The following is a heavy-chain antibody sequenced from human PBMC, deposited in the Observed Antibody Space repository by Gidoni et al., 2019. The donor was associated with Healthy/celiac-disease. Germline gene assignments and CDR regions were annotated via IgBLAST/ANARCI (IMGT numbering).Heavy chain of an antibody. CDR1: RFTFSSHG. V-gene: IGHV3-33*01. J-gene: IGHJ6*02. Sequence: SCAASRFTFSSHGMNWVRQAPGKGLEWVAVIWYDGSNKYYADSVKGRFTISRDNSKNKLYLQMNSLRAEDTAVYYFARDWAMVRCVLYYDYYYCMDVWGQGTTVTVSS. D-gene: IGHD5-18*01. CDR3: ARDWAMVRCVLYYDYYYCMDV. CDR2: IWYDGSNK.